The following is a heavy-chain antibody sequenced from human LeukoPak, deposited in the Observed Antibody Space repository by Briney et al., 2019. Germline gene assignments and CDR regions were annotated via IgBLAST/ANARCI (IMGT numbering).Heavy chain of an antibody. D-gene: IGHD2-2*01. Sequence: GRSLRLSCAASGFTFSSYGMRWVRQAPGKGLEWVAVTWYDGSNKYYADSVKGRFTISRDNSKNTLYLQMNSLRAEDTAVYYCASAPRCSSTSCYNLPIDYWGQGTLVTVSS. J-gene: IGHJ4*02. CDR2: TWYDGSNK. CDR1: GFTFSSYG. CDR3: ASAPRCSSTSCYNLPIDY. V-gene: IGHV3-33*01.